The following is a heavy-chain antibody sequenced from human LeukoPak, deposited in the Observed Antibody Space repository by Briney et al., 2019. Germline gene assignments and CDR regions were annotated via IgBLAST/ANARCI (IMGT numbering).Heavy chain of an antibody. J-gene: IGHJ6*02. CDR3: AREGNCMDV. V-gene: IGHV3-7*01. CDR1: GFTFSSYW. Sequence: GGPLRLSCGASGFTFSSYWMSWVRQAPGKGREGGANIKQDGSEKYYVHSVKGRFTISRENAKNSLYLQINSLRAEDRAGYYCAREGNCMDVWGQGTTVTVSS. CDR2: IKQDGSEK. D-gene: IGHD1-7*01.